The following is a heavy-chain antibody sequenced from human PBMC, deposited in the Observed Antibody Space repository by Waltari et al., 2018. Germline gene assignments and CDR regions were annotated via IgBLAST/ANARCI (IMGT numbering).Heavy chain of an antibody. D-gene: IGHD6-19*01. J-gene: IGHJ3*02. Sequence: EVQLVESGGGLIQPGGSLRLSCAASGFTVSSNYLSWVRQAPGKGLEGVSVIYSGGSTYYADSVKGRFTISRDNSKNTLYLQMNSLRAEDTAVYYCARDLGGVVAGCFAFDIWGQGTMVTVSS. CDR2: IYSGGST. V-gene: IGHV3-53*01. CDR1: GFTVSSNY. CDR3: ARDLGGVVAGCFAFDI.